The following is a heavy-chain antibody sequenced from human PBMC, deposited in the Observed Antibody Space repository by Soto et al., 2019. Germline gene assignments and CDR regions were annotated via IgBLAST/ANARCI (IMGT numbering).Heavy chain of an antibody. CDR1: SGSISSSNW. V-gene: IGHV4-4*02. Sequence: SETLSLTCAVSSGSISSSNWWSWVRQPPGKGLEWIGEIYHSGSTNYNPSLKSRVTISVDKSKNQFSLKLSSVTAADTAVYYCARVGTGYYGSGSVWNAFDIWGQGTMVTVSS. D-gene: IGHD3-10*01. CDR3: ARVGTGYYGSGSVWNAFDI. CDR2: IYHSGST. J-gene: IGHJ3*02.